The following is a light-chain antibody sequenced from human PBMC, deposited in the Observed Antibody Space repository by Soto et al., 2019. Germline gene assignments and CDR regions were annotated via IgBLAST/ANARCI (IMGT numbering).Light chain of an antibody. Sequence: IVFTQSPSPPSLSPGERATLSCRRRQSVSSSYLAWYQQKPGQAPRLLIYAASTRATGIPARFSGSGAGTEFTLTISSLQSEDFAVYYCQQYKNWPPITFGQGTRLEIK. CDR1: QSVSSSY. V-gene: IGKV3-15*01. CDR2: AAS. J-gene: IGKJ5*01. CDR3: QQYKNWPPIT.